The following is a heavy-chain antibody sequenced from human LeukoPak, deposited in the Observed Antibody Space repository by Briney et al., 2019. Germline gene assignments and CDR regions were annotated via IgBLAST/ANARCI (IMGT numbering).Heavy chain of an antibody. D-gene: IGHD4-17*01. Sequence: PGGSLRLSCAASRFTFSSYGMHWVRQAPGKGLEWVAFIRFDGSYNYYADSVKGRFTISRDNSKNTLYLQMNSLRAEDTAVYYCAKEIWPTVTTPGWTYFDYWGQGALVTVSS. V-gene: IGHV3-30*02. CDR2: IRFDGSYN. CDR1: RFTFSSYG. J-gene: IGHJ4*02. CDR3: AKEIWPTVTTPGWTYFDY.